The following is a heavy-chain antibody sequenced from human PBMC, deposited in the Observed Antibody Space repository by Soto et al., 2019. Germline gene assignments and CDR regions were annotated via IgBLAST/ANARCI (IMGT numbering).Heavy chain of an antibody. CDR2: ISAYNGNT. CDR1: GYTFTSYG. J-gene: IGHJ5*02. Sequence: ASVKVSCKASGYTFTSYGISWVRQAPGQGLEWMGWISAYNGNTNYAQKLQGRVTMTTDTSTSTAYMELRSLRSDDTAGYYCARRRLIDLCSSTSCYGRGIWFDPWGQGTLVTVSS. D-gene: IGHD2-2*01. CDR3: ARRRLIDLCSSTSCYGRGIWFDP. V-gene: IGHV1-18*01.